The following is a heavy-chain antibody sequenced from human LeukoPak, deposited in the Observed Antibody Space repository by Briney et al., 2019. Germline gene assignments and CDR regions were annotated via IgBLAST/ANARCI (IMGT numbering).Heavy chain of an antibody. D-gene: IGHD5-18*01. V-gene: IGHV3-66*01. Sequence: GGSLRLSCAASGFTVSSNYMSWVRQAPGKGLEWVSVIYSGGSTYYADSVKGRFTISRDNSKNTLYLQMNSLRAEDTAVYYCAGVDAAMPDAFDIWGQGTTVTASS. J-gene: IGHJ3*02. CDR1: GFTVSSNY. CDR3: AGVDAAMPDAFDI. CDR2: IYSGGST.